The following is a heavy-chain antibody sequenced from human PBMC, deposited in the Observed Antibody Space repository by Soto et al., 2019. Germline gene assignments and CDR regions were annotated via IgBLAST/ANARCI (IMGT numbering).Heavy chain of an antibody. D-gene: IGHD2-2*01. CDR3: AKGICSSTSCYSLNYYYYMDV. CDR2: ISWNSDSI. V-gene: IGHV3-9*01. J-gene: IGHJ6*03. Sequence: GGSLRLSCAASGFTFDDHAMHWVRQAPGKGLEWVSGISWNSDSIDYADSVKGRFTISRDKAKKSLYLQMNSLRAEDTALYYCAKGICSSTSCYSLNYYYYMDVWGKGTPVTVSS. CDR1: GFTFDDHA.